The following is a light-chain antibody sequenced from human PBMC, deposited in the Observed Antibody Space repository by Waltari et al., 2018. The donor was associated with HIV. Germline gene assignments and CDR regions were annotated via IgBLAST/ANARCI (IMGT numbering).Light chain of an antibody. CDR2: GAS. V-gene: IGKV3-20*01. CDR1: QSISSNF. CDR3: QQYGSSPWT. J-gene: IGKJ1*01. Sequence: EILLTQSPGTPSLSPGDRATLSCRASQSISSNFLAWYRQKPGQAPTLLIYGASSRATDIPDRFSGSGSETDFTLTIIRLEPEDFAVYYCQQYGSSPWTFGQGTKVEIK.